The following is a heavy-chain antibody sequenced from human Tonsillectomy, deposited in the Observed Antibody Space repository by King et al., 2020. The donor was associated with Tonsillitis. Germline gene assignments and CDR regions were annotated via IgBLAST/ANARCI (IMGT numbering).Heavy chain of an antibody. Sequence: VQLVESGGGLVQPGGSLRLSCAASGFTFSSYSMNWVRQAPGKGLEWVSYISSSSSTIYYADSVKGRFTISRDNAKNSLYLQMNSLRAEDTAVYYCARPEGGYDSSNDVFDIWGQGTMVTVSS. CDR1: GFTFSSYS. V-gene: IGHV3-48*01. CDR2: ISSSSSTI. J-gene: IGHJ3*02. D-gene: IGHD3-22*01. CDR3: ARPEGGYDSSNDVFDI.